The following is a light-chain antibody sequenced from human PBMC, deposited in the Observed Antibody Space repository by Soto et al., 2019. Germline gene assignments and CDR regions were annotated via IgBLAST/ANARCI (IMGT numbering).Light chain of an antibody. CDR2: DAS. CDR3: QQYSVYWT. CDR1: QSVSTR. V-gene: IGKV1-5*02. J-gene: IGKJ1*01. Sequence: GDSVTIICRASQSVSTRLAWYQQKPGKAPKVLIYDASSWAGGVPSRFTGSGSGTEFTLTINSLQPDDFATYYCQQYSVYWTFGQGTKVDIK.